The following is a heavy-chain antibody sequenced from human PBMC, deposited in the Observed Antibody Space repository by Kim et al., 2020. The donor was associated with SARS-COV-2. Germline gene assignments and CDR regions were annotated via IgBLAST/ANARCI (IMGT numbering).Heavy chain of an antibody. CDR3: ASYPLYDFWSGYYPSGMDV. CDR1: GGSISSYY. CDR2: IYYSGST. D-gene: IGHD3-3*01. V-gene: IGHV4-59*13. Sequence: SETLSLTCTVSGGSISSYYWSWIRQPPGKGLEWIGYIYYSGSTNYNPSLKSRVTISVDTSKNQFSLKLSSVTAADTAVYYCASYPLYDFWSGYYPSGMDVWGQGTTVTVYS. J-gene: IGHJ6*02.